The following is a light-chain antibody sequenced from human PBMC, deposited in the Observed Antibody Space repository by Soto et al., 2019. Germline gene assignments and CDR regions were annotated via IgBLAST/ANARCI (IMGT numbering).Light chain of an antibody. J-gene: IGKJ1*01. V-gene: IGKV1-27*01. Sequence: DIQMTQSPSSLSASVGDRVTITCRASQGISNYLAWYQQKPGKVPKLLIYAASTLQSGVPSRFSGSGSGTDFTRSISSLQPEDVASDYWQEYNGAPWTFGQGTKVEIE. CDR1: QGISNY. CDR3: QEYNGAPWT. CDR2: AAS.